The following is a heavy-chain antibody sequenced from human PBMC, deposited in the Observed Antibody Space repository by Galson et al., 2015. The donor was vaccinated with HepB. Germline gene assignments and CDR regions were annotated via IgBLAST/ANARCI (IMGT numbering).Heavy chain of an antibody. J-gene: IGHJ4*02. Sequence: SLRLSCAASGFTFSSYWMSWVRQAPGKGLEWVANIKQDGSEKYYVDSVKGRFTISRDNAKNSLYLQMNSLRAEDTAVYYCARSRALLWFGEPPDFDYWGQGTLVTVSS. CDR3: ARSRALLWFGEPPDFDY. CDR2: IKQDGSEK. V-gene: IGHV3-7*03. D-gene: IGHD3-10*01. CDR1: GFTFSSYW.